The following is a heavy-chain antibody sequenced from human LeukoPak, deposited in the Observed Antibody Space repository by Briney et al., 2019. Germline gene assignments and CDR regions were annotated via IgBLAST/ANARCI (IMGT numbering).Heavy chain of an antibody. CDR2: IKGDGSEK. Sequence: QTGGSLRLSCAASEFTFSNYWMSWVRQAPGKGLEWVANIKGDGSEKKYVDSVEGRFTISRDNAKNSLYLQMNSLRAEDTAVCYCARMNYVSSGWGAPFDYWGQGTLVTVSS. J-gene: IGHJ4*02. V-gene: IGHV3-7*01. CDR1: EFTFSNYW. CDR3: ARMNYVSSGWGAPFDY. D-gene: IGHD1-7*01.